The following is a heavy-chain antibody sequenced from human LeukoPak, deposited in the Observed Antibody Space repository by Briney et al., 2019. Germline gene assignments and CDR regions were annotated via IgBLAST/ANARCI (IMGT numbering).Heavy chain of an antibody. CDR2: IKQDGSEK. CDR1: GIIITSYW. V-gene: IGHV3-7*03. CDR3: ASHSYGYNH. D-gene: IGHD3-16*01. J-gene: IGHJ5*02. Sequence: GGYLRLSWAASGIIITSYWMSWVRQTPGKGLEWVANIKQDGSEKNYVDSVKGRFTIFRDNARNSLYLQMNSLRAEDTAVYYCASHSYGYNHWGQGTLVIVSS.